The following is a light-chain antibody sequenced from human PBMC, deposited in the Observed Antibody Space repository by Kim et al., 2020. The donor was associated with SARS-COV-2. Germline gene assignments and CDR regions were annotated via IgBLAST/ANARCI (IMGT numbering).Light chain of an antibody. CDR3: QQYNNWPYS. Sequence: SVSPGERATHSGRASQSVSSNLAWYQQKPGQAPRLLMYGASTRATGNPARFSGSGSGTEFTLTISSLQSEDFAVYYCQQYNNWPYSFGQGTKLEI. CDR2: GAS. J-gene: IGKJ2*03. CDR1: QSVSSN. V-gene: IGKV3-15*01.